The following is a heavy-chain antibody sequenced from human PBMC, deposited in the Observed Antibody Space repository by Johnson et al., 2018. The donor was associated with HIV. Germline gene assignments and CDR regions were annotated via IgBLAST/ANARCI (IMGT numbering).Heavy chain of an antibody. Sequence: SCAASGFTFSNAWMSWVRQAPGKGLEWVGRIKSKTDGGTTDYAAPVKGRFTISRDDSKNTLYLQMNSLKTEDTAVYYCTTAGGRDTIFGVANDAFDIWDQGTMVTVSS. CDR3: TTAGGRDTIFGVANDAFDI. V-gene: IGHV3-15*01. D-gene: IGHD3-3*01. CDR1: GFTFSNAW. CDR2: IKSKTDGGTT. J-gene: IGHJ3*02.